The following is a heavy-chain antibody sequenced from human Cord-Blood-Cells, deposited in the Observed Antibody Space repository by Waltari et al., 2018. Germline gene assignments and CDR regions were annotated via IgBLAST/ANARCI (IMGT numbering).Heavy chain of an antibody. V-gene: IGHV3-53*01. CDR2: IYSGGST. J-gene: IGHJ4*02. Sequence: EVQLVESGGGVIQPGGSLRPSCEASGFPAGCTYISWVRQAPGKGLEWVSVIYSGGSTNNADAGKGRFTVTRDNSKNTRYLQRNSLRAEDTAVYYCARGGYCTNGVCFDYWGQGTLVTVSS. D-gene: IGHD2-8*01. CDR3: ARGGYCTNGVCFDY. CDR1: GFPAGCTY.